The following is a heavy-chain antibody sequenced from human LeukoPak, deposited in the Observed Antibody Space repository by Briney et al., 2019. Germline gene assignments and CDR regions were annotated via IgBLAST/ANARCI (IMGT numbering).Heavy chain of an antibody. CDR3: ARGGIAGY. CDR2: ISSSGGTI. J-gene: IGHJ4*02. V-gene: IGHV3-48*03. Sequence: PGGSLRLSCAASGFTFSSYEMNWVRQAPGKGLEWVSYISSSGGTIYYADSVKGRFTISRDNAKNSLYLQMNSLRAEDTAVYYCARGGIAGYWGQGTLVTVSS. CDR1: GFTFSSYE. D-gene: IGHD6-13*01.